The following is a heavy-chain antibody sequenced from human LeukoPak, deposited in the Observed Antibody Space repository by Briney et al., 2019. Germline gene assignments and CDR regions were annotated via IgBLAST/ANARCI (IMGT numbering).Heavy chain of an antibody. CDR1: GGSISSYY. CDR3: ARELNYYGSGLRFETFDY. V-gene: IGHV4-4*07. Sequence: SETLSLTCTVSGGSISSYYLSWIRQTAGKGLEWIGRMYSSGSNYNPSLKSRVTMSLDTSTNQFSLKLSSVTAADTAVYYCARELNYYGSGLRFETFDYWGQGTLVTVSS. CDR2: MYSSGS. D-gene: IGHD3-10*01. J-gene: IGHJ4*02.